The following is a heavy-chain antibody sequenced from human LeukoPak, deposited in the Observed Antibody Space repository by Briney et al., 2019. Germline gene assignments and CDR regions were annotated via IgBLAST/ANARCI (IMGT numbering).Heavy chain of an antibody. CDR1: GFTFGSYS. CDR3: ASCGGDCLGTYYNYYMDV. V-gene: IGHV3-21*01. D-gene: IGHD2-21*02. J-gene: IGHJ6*03. CDR2: ISSSSGYI. Sequence: GGSLRLSCAASGFTFGSYSMIWVRQAPGKGLEWVSSISSSSGYIYYADSVKGRFTISRDNAKNSLYLQMNSLRAEDTAVYYCASCGGDCLGTYYNYYMDVWGKGTTVTVSS.